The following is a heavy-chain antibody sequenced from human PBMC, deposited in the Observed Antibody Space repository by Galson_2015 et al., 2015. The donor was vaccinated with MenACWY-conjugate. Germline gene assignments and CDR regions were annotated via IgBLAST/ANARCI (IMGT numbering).Heavy chain of an antibody. CDR2: ITGSGGST. D-gene: IGHD6-13*01. V-gene: IGHV3-23*01. J-gene: IGHJ4*02. CDR3: AKAAYTSSWYQDAFDY. Sequence: SLRLSCAASGFTFSNYVMNWVRQAPEKGLEWVSTITGSGGSTYYADSLKGRFTISRDNSKNTLYLQMNSLRAEGTAVYYCAKAAYTSSWYQDAFDYWGQGSLVTVSS. CDR1: GFTFSNYV.